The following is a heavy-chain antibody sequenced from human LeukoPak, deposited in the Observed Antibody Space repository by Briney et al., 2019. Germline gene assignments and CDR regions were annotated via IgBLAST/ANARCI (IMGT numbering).Heavy chain of an antibody. CDR1: GFSFGDYA. CDR3: TRGRYYDISAYRY. J-gene: IGHJ4*02. CDR2: IRSKAHGGTT. V-gene: IGHV3-49*04. D-gene: IGHD3-22*01. Sequence: GGSLRLSCTASGFSFGDYAMSWVRQAPGKGLEGVGFIRSKAHGGTTENAASVKGRFTISRDDSKGIAYLQMNSLKTEYTGAYYCTRGRYYDISAYRYWGQGTLVTVSS.